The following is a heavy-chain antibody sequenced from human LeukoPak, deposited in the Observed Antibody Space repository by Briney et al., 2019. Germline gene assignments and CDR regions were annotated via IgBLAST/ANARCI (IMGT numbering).Heavy chain of an antibody. CDR3: ARGPHDYGDDDAFDI. J-gene: IGHJ3*02. Sequence: GGSLRLSCAASGFTFSSYWMSWVRQAPGKGLEWVSSISSSSSYIYYADSVKGRFTISRDNAKNSLYLQMNSLRAEDTAVYYCARGPHDYGDDDAFDIWGQGTMVTVSS. V-gene: IGHV3-21*01. D-gene: IGHD4-17*01. CDR1: GFTFSSYW. CDR2: ISSSSSYI.